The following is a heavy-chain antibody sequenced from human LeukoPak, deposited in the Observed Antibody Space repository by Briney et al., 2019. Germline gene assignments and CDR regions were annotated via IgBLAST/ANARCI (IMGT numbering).Heavy chain of an antibody. CDR2: IPHTGST. V-gene: IGHV4-30-2*01. D-gene: IGHD2-21*01. Sequence: SETLSLTCAVSGGSISSGGFSWSWIRQPPGRGLEWIGYIPHTGSTYYNPSLQSRVSMSLDRSKNHFSLEVRSVTAADTAVYYCARGIPFDYWGQGALVTVSS. J-gene: IGHJ4*02. CDR3: ARGIPFDY. CDR1: GGSISSGGFS.